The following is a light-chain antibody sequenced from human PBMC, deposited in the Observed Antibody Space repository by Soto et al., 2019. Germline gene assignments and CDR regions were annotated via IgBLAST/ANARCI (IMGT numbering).Light chain of an antibody. CDR2: XTX. Sequence: QAVVTQEPSLTVSPGGTVTLTCASSTGAVTSGYYPNWFQQKPGQAPRTLIXXTXXXXXXXPXXXXGSLLGGKAALTLSGVXXXXEAEYYCLLYYGGALVFGGGTKLTVL. J-gene: IGLJ2*01. V-gene: IGLV7-43*01. CDR1: TGAVTSGYY. CDR3: LLYYGGALV.